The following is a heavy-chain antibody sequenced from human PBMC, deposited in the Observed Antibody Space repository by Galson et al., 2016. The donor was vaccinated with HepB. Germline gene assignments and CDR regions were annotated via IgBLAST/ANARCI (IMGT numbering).Heavy chain of an antibody. CDR3: ARDNSGSRGPFAP. V-gene: IGHV1-46*01. D-gene: IGHD1-26*01. Sequence: SVKVSCKASGYIFSNYYIHWVRQAPGQGLEWMGRINPTGGSTSYAQKFQGRVTMTRDPSTSTVYMELRSLRSEDTAVFFCARDNSGSRGPFAPRGQGTLVTVSS. CDR1: GYIFSNYY. J-gene: IGHJ5*02. CDR2: INPTGGST.